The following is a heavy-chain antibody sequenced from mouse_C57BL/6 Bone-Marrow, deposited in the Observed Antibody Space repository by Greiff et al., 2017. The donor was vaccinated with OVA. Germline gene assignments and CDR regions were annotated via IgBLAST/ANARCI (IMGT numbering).Heavy chain of an antibody. CDR2: IDPSDSYT. Sequence: QVQLQQPGAELVKPGASVKLSCKASGYTFTSYWMQWVKQRPGQGLEWIGEIDPSDSYTNYNQKFKGKATLTVDTSSSTAYMQLSSLTSEDSAVYYCAFYYYGSSGYWGQGTTLTVSS. CDR1: GYTFTSYW. V-gene: IGHV1-50*01. D-gene: IGHD1-1*01. CDR3: AFYYYGSSGY. J-gene: IGHJ2*01.